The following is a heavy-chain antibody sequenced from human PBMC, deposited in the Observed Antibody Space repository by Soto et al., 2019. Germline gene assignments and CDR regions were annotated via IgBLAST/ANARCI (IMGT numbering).Heavy chain of an antibody. D-gene: IGHD1-7*01. J-gene: IGHJ4*02. V-gene: IGHV1-2*02. CDR1: GYSFTDYY. CDR3: ARGQGYDWNYADY. CDR2: INPREIEGGT. Sequence: QVQLVQSGPEVKKPGASVKVSCKSSGYSFTDYYIHWVRQAPGQGLEWMGWINPREIEGGTNYAQKFQDRVTMNRDTSISTAYVEVSGLRSDDTALYYCARGQGYDWNYADYWGQGTQVTVSS.